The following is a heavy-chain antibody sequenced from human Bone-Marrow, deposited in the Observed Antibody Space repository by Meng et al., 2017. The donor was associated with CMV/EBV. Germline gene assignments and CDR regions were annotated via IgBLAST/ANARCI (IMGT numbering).Heavy chain of an antibody. Sequence: GESLKISCAASGFTFSSYGMHWVRQAPGKGLEWVAVIWYDGSNKYYADSVKGRFTISRDNSKNTLYLQMNSLRAEDTAVYYCAKDRTARPSYYFDYWGQGTLVTVPS. CDR2: IWYDGSNK. D-gene: IGHD6-6*01. CDR1: GFTFSSYG. V-gene: IGHV3-30*02. CDR3: AKDRTARPSYYFDY. J-gene: IGHJ4*02.